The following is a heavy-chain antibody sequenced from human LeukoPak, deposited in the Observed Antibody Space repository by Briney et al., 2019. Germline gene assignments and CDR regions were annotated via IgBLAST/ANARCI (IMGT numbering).Heavy chain of an antibody. CDR1: GYSISSGYY. J-gene: IGHJ4*02. CDR2: IYHSGDS. V-gene: IGHV4-38-2*02. D-gene: IGHD5-24*01. CDR3: ARGRRDGYNLEYFDK. Sequence: PSEPLSLTCTVSGYSISSGYYWGCIRQSPGKGLEWIGSIYHSGDSYYSPSLKGRVTMSVDTSKNQFSLKLSSVTAADTAVYYCARGRRDGYNLEYFDKWGQGTLVTVSS.